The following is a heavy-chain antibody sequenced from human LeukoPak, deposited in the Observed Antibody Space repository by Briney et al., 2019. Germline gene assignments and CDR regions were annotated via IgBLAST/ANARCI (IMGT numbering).Heavy chain of an antibody. CDR2: INHSGST. V-gene: IGHV4-34*01. CDR3: ARRIAAAGQPIDY. J-gene: IGHJ4*02. D-gene: IGHD6-13*01. CDR1: GGSFSGYY. Sequence: SETLSLTCAVYGGSFSGYYWSWIRQPPGKGLEWIGEINHSGSTNYNPSLKSRVTISVDTSKNQFSLKLSSVTAADTAVYYCARRIAAAGQPIDYWGQGTLVTVSS.